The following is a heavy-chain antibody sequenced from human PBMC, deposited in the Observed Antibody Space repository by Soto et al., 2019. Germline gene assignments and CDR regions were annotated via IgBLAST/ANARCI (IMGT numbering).Heavy chain of an antibody. CDR3: AREGEMPYYYYGLDV. D-gene: IGHD3-16*01. CDR2: ISGYNGHT. J-gene: IGHJ6*02. V-gene: IGHV1-18*01. Sequence: QVQLVQSGAEVRKPGASVKVSCKASGYTFTTYGISWVRQAPGQGLEWMGWISGYNGHTKYAQKFQGRVTMTTDTSTSTVYMDLRSLRSDDPAVYYCAREGEMPYYYYGLDVWGQGTTVTVSS. CDR1: GYTFTTYG.